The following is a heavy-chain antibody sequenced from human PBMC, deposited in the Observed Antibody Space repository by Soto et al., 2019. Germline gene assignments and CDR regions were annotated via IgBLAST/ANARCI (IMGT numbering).Heavy chain of an antibody. CDR1: GFSLSTREVV. Sequence: QITLKESGPTLVKPTQALTLTCTFSGFSLSTREVVVGWVRQPPGKAPEWLTFIYGNDDKRYSTSLRSRLTITXDSSKSQVILTMTNMDPVDTATYYCVHRTTVTSVDYWGQGTLVSVSS. V-gene: IGHV2-5*01. D-gene: IGHD4-17*01. CDR3: VHRTTVTSVDY. CDR2: IYGNDDK. J-gene: IGHJ4*02.